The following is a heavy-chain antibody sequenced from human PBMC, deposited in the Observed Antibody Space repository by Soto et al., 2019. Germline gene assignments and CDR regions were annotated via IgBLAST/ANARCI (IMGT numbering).Heavy chain of an antibody. CDR2: ISAYNGNT. J-gene: IGHJ3*02. Sequence: ASVKVSCKASGYTFTSYGISWVRQAPGQGLEWMGWISAYNGNTNYAQKLQGRVTMTTDTSTSTDYMELRSLRSDDTAVYYCAAYYSDRSGIGAFDIWGQGTVVTVSS. CDR3: AAYYSDRSGIGAFDI. D-gene: IGHD3-22*01. V-gene: IGHV1-18*01. CDR1: GYTFTSYG.